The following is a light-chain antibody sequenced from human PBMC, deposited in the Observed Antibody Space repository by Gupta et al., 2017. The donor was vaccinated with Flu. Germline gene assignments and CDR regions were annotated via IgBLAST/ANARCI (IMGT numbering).Light chain of an antibody. J-gene: IGKJ2*01. CDR3: QQRSNLIT. CDR1: QSVSSY. V-gene: IGKV3-11*01. CDR2: DAS. Sequence: SPATLSLSPGERATLSCRASQSVSSYLEWYQQKPGQAPRLIIYDASNRAIGIPDRFSGSGSATDFTLTSSRREAEDFAVYYWQQRSNLITFGQGTKLEIK.